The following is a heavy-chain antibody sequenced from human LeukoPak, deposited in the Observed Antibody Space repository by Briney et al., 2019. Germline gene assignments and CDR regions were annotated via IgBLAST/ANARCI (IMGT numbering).Heavy chain of an antibody. CDR1: GDSISSDGYY. J-gene: IGHJ5*02. CDR3: ARDRGMTTSGGRGFDP. D-gene: IGHD3-16*01. Sequence: SETLSLTCTVSGDSISSDGYYWSWIRQHPGRGLEWIGYIYSSGSTYSNPSLRSRVTISLDTSKNQFSLKLSSVTAADTAVYYCARDRGMTTSGGRGFDPWGQGTPVTVSS. CDR2: IYSSGST. V-gene: IGHV4-31*03.